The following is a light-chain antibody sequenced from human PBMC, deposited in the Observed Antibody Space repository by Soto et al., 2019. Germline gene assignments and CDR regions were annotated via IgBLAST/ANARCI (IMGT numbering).Light chain of an antibody. CDR3: QEYGSSLWT. V-gene: IGKV3-20*01. J-gene: IGKJ1*01. CDR2: SAT. CDR1: QSVSSSY. Sequence: EIVVTQPPGNLSLSPGERATLSCRASQSVSSSYLAWYQQKLGQAPRLLIYSATSRATGIPHWISGSGSGTDITLIIPRLEPQYFAVYYCQEYGSSLWTFGQGTKVDIK.